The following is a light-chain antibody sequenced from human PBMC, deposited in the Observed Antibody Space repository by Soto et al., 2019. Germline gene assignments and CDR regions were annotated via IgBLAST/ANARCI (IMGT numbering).Light chain of an antibody. J-gene: IGKJ1*01. V-gene: IGKV3-20*01. CDR3: QHYGNSFRT. CDR2: GSS. CDR1: QSVSSSS. Sequence: EIVLTQSPDTLSLSPGERATLSCRASQSVSSSSLAWYQQKPGQAPRLLIYGSSIRAIGIPDTFSGSGSGTDFILTISRLEPEDFAVYYGQHYGNSFRTFGQGTKVEIK.